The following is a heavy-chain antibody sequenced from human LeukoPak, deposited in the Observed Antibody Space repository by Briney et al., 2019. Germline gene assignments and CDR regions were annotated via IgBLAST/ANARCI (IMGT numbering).Heavy chain of an antibody. V-gene: IGHV3-30-3*01. D-gene: IGHD3-10*01. J-gene: IGHJ3*02. CDR1: GFTFSSYA. CDR3: ARSLSLGPNDAFDI. CDR2: ISYDGSNK. Sequence: GGSLRLSCAASGFTFSSYAMHWVRQAPGKGLEWVAVISYDGSNKYYADSVKGRFTISRDNSKNTLYLQMNSLRAEDTAVYYCARSLSLGPNDAFDIWGQGTMVTVSS.